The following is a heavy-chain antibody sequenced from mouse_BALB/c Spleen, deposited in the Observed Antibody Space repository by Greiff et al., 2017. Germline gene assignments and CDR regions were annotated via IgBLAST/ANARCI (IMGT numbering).Heavy chain of an antibody. CDR2: ILPGSGST. D-gene: IGHD2-14*01. CDR3: ARRRYRYDIDYYAMDY. J-gene: IGHJ4*01. Sequence: QVQLQQPGAELVKPGASVKLSCKATGYTFSSYWIEWVKQRPGHGLEWIGEILPGSGSTNYNEKFKGKATFTADTSSNTAYMQLSSLTSEDSAVYYCARRRYRYDIDYYAMDYWGQGTSVTVSS. CDR1: GYTFSSYW. V-gene: IGHV1-9*01.